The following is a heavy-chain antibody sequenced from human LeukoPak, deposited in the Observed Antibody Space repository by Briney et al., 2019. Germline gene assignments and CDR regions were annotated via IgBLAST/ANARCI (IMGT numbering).Heavy chain of an antibody. CDR2: IYYSGST. CDR3: GRGLRGFDY. Sequence: SETLSLTCTVSGYSISSGYYWGWIRQPPGKGLEWIGYIYYSGSTNYNPSLKSRVTISVDTSKNQFSLKLSSVTAADTAVYYCGRGLRGFDYWGQGTLVTVSS. CDR1: GYSISSGYY. V-gene: IGHV4-38-2*02. J-gene: IGHJ4*02. D-gene: IGHD5-12*01.